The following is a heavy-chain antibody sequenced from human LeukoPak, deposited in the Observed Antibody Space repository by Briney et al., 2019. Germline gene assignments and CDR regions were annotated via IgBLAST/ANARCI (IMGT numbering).Heavy chain of an antibody. CDR1: GFTFNNYA. D-gene: IGHD7-27*01. Sequence: GGSLRLSCAASGFTFNNYAMDWVRQAPGKGLEWVSLISRSGATTYYADSVKGRFTISRDNSRNTLYLQMTSLRAEDTAVYYCARNPGDRWFFDLWGRGTLVTVSS. CDR2: ISRSGATT. J-gene: IGHJ2*01. V-gene: IGHV3-23*01. CDR3: ARNPGDRWFFDL.